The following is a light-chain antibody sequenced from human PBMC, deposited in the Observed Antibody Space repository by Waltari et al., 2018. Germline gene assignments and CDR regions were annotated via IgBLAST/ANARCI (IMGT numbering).Light chain of an antibody. CDR1: SSNIGAGYD. V-gene: IGLV1-40*01. Sequence: QSVLTQPPSVSGAPGQRVTISCTGSSSNIGAGYDVHWYQQLPGTAPKLLIYGTRNRASGVPDRFSGSKSGTSASLAITGLQAEDEADYYCQSYDSSLSEGVFGTGTKVTVL. J-gene: IGLJ1*01. CDR2: GTR. CDR3: QSYDSSLSEGV.